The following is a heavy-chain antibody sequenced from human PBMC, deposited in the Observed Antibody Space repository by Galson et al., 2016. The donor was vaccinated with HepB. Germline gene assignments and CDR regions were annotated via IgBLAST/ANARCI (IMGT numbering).Heavy chain of an antibody. Sequence: SETLSLTCAVSGGSISSSNWWSWVRQPPGKGLEWIGEVYHSGSTNYNPSLKSRVTISVDRSKNQFSLKLSPVTAADTAVYYCASRHSSAAPDYWGQGTLVTVSS. CDR1: GGSISSSNW. J-gene: IGHJ4*02. V-gene: IGHV4-4*02. CDR2: VYHSGST. CDR3: ASRHSSAAPDY. D-gene: IGHD2-2*01.